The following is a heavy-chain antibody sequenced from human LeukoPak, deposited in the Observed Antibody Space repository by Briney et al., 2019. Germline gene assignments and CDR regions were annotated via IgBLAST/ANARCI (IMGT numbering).Heavy chain of an antibody. D-gene: IGHD3-22*01. CDR1: GYTFTGYY. Sequence: ASVKVSCKASGYTFTGYYMHWVRQAPGQGLEWMGWINPNSGGTNYAQKFQGRVTMTRDTSISTVYMELSRLRSDDTAMYYCAREHSSGYYYWNYWGQGALVTVSS. J-gene: IGHJ4*02. CDR3: AREHSSGYYYWNY. V-gene: IGHV1-2*02. CDR2: INPNSGGT.